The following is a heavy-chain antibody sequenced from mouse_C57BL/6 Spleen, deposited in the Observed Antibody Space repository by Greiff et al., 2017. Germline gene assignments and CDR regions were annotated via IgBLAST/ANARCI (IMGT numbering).Heavy chain of an antibody. D-gene: IGHD2-1*01. CDR2: ISSGGDYI. J-gene: IGHJ4*01. V-gene: IGHV5-9-1*02. Sequence: DVMLVESGEGLVKPGGSLKLSCAASGFTFSSYAMSWVRQTPEKRLEWVAYISSGGDYIYYADTVKGRFTISRDNARNTLYLQMSSLKSEDTAMYYCTRGYGKGAMDYWGQGTSVTVSS. CDR3: TRGYGKGAMDY. CDR1: GFTFSSYA.